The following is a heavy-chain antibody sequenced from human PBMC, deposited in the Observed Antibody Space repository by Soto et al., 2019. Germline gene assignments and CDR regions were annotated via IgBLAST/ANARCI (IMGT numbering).Heavy chain of an antibody. D-gene: IGHD2-2*01. J-gene: IGHJ5*02. CDR2: IYYSGST. CDR1: GGSISSGGYY. Sequence: LSLTCSVSGGSISSGGYYWSWIRQHPGKGLEWIGYIYYSGSTYYNPSLKSRVTISVDTSKNQFSLKLSSVTAADTAVYYCARELHQLPNNWFDPWGQGTLVTVSS. V-gene: IGHV4-31*03. CDR3: ARELHQLPNNWFDP.